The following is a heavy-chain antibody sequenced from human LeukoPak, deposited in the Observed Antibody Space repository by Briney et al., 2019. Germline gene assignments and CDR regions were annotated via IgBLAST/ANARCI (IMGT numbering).Heavy chain of an antibody. V-gene: IGHV4-30-4*01. D-gene: IGHD6-25*01. Sequence: SETLSLTCTVSGGSISSGDYYWSWIRQPPGKGLEWIGYIYYSGSTYYNPSPKSRVTISVDTSKNQFSLKLSSVTAADTAVYYCARVARASSGVGFDYWGQGTLVTVSS. CDR1: GGSISSGDYY. CDR3: ARVARASSGVGFDY. CDR2: IYYSGST. J-gene: IGHJ4*02.